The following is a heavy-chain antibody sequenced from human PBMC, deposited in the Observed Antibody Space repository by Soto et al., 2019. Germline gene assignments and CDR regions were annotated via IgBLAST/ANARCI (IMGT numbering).Heavy chain of an antibody. Sequence: LRLSFAASGFTFRSFTMNWVRQAPGKGLEWVSTISSNSAYIYYTDALRGRFTISRDNAKNSLHLQMNSLRAEDTAVYYCTRDASRDSSARGWFDPWGPGTLVTVSS. D-gene: IGHD6-13*01. CDR1: GFTFRSFT. CDR2: ISSNSAYI. V-gene: IGHV3-21*01. J-gene: IGHJ5*02. CDR3: TRDASRDSSARGWFDP.